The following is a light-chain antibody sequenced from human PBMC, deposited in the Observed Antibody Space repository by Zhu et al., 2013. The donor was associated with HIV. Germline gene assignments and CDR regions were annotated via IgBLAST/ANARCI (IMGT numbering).Light chain of an antibody. CDR1: QSVSSNY. V-gene: IGKV3-20*01. CDR3: QQCGSSSYT. J-gene: IGKJ2*01. Sequence: EIVLTQSPGTLSLSPGERATLSCRASQSVSSNYLAWYQQRGGRAPRLLIYGASSRATDIPDRFSGSGSGTDFTLTISRLEPEDFAVYYCQQCGSSSYTFGQGTKLEIK. CDR2: GAS.